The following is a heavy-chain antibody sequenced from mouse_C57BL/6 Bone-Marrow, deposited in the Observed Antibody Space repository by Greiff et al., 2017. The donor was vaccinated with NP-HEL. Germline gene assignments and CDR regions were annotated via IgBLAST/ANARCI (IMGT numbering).Heavy chain of an antibody. CDR3: ARIWLRRAMDY. CDR2: ISDGGSYT. D-gene: IGHD2-2*01. Sequence: EVQLVESGGGLVKPGGSLKLSCAASGFTFSSYAMSWVRQTPEKRLEWVATISDGGSYTYYPDNVKDRFTISRDNAKNNLYLQKSHLKSEDTAMYYCARIWLRRAMDYWGQGTSVTVSS. CDR1: GFTFSSYA. J-gene: IGHJ4*01. V-gene: IGHV5-4*01.